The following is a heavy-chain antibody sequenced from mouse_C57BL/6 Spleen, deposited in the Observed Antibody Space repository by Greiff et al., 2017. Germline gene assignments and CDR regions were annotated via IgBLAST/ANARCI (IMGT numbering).Heavy chain of an antibody. J-gene: IGHJ1*03. V-gene: IGHV7-3*01. CDR2: IRNKANGYTT. CDR1: GFTFTDYY. CDR3: ARYEDYYGPPWYFDV. D-gene: IGHD1-1*01. Sequence: EVKLVESGGGLVQPGGSLSLSCAASGFTFTDYYMSWVRQPPGQALEWLGFIRNKANGYTTEYSASVKDRFTISRDNSQSILYLQMNAVRAEDSATYYCARYEDYYGPPWYFDVWGTGTTVTVSS.